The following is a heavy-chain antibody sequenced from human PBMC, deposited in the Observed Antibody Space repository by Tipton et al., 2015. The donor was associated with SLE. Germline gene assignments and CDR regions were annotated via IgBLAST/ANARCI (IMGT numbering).Heavy chain of an antibody. V-gene: IGHV1-18*01. J-gene: IGHJ6*03. CDR1: GYTFTSYD. Sequence: QVQLVQSGAEVKKPGASVKVICKPSGYTFTSYDINWVRQATGQGLEWMGWISGYNGNTNYAQKVQGRVTMTTDTSTTTAYMELRSLRSDDTAVYYCARGGMGATDYYYMDVWGKGTTVTVSS. D-gene: IGHD1-26*01. CDR3: ARGGMGATDYYYMDV. CDR2: ISGYNGNT.